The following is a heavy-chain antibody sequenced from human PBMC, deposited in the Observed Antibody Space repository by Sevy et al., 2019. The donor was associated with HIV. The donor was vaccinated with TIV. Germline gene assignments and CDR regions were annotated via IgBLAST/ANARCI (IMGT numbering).Heavy chain of an antibody. D-gene: IGHD2-8*02. CDR3: ARTVVLVDGPRNWLDT. CDR2: VSASGGST. J-gene: IGHJ5*02. Sequence: GGSLRLSCVGSGFSFSSDAMSWVRQAPGKGLQWVATVSASGGSTYYADSVRGRFSITRDNSKNTLYVKMNSLRAEDTAVYYCARTVVLVDGPRNWLDTWGQGTLVTVSS. CDR1: GFSFSSDA. V-gene: IGHV3-23*01.